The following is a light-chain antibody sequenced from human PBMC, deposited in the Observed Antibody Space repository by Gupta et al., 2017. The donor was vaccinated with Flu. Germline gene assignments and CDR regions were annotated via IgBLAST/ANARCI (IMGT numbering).Light chain of an antibody. CDR1: HSLVLSDVSAY. V-gene: IGKV2-30*01. CDR2: QVS. J-gene: IGKJ1*01. CDR3: MHSTGWPLT. Sequence: DAVMSQCPLSLPVTLGQKASISCRSSHSLVLSDVSAYLSWFHQRPGQPPRRLIYQVSNRDTGVPDRFSGSGSGTDFTLTISRVEAEDFGVYYCMHSTGWPLTFGRGTKVEI.